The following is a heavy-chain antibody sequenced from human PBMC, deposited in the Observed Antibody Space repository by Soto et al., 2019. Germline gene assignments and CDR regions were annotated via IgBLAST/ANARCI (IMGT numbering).Heavy chain of an antibody. CDR1: GFTFSGSA. CDR3: TRSYSGYDYYYYMEV. Sequence: EVQLVESGGGLVQPGGSLKLSCAASGFTFSGSAMHWVRQASGKGLEWVGRIRSKANSYATAYAASVKGRFTISRDDSKNTAYLQMNSLKTEDTAVYYCTRSYSGYDYYYYMEVWGKGTTVTVSS. D-gene: IGHD5-12*01. J-gene: IGHJ6*03. V-gene: IGHV3-73*01. CDR2: IRSKANSYAT.